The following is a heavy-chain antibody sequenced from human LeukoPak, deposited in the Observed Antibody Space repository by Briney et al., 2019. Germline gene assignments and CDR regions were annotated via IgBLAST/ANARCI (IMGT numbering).Heavy chain of an antibody. CDR3: AKVLGMIVVTDAFDI. J-gene: IGHJ3*02. D-gene: IGHD3-22*01. V-gene: IGHV3-23*01. Sequence: PGGSLRLSCAASGFTFSSYAMSWVRQAPGKGLEWVSGISASGGTTYYADSVKGRFTISRDNSKNTLYLQMNSLRAEDTAVYYCAKVLGMIVVTDAFDIWGQGTMVTVSS. CDR2: ISASGGTT. CDR1: GFTFSSYA.